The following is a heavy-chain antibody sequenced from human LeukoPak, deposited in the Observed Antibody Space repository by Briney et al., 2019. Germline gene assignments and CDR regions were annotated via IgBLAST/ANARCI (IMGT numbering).Heavy chain of an antibody. Sequence: GGSLRLSCAASGFTFSSYAMHWVRQAPGKGLEWVAVISYGGSNKYYADSVKGRFTISRDNSKNTLYLQMNSLRAEDTAVYYCARASGSYLYYFDYWGQGTLVTVSS. D-gene: IGHD1-26*01. CDR3: ARASGSYLYYFDY. V-gene: IGHV3-30*04. CDR1: GFTFSSYA. CDR2: ISYGGSNK. J-gene: IGHJ4*02.